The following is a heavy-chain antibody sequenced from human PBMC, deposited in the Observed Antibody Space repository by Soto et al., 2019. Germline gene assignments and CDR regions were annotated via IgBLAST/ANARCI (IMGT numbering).Heavy chain of an antibody. CDR1: GGSFSGYY. Sequence: SETLSLTCAVYGGSFSGYYWSWIRQPPGKGLEWIGEINHSGSTNYNPSLKSRVTISVDTSKNQFSLKLSSVTAADTAVYYCASRSRYSSSGFYYYGMDVWGQGTTVTVSS. J-gene: IGHJ6*02. CDR3: ASRSRYSSSGFYYYGMDV. CDR2: INHSGST. D-gene: IGHD6-13*01. V-gene: IGHV4-34*01.